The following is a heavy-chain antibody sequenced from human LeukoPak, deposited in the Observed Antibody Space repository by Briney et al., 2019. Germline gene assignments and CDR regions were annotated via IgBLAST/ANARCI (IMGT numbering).Heavy chain of an antibody. J-gene: IGHJ4*02. CDR1: GFTFSSYA. V-gene: IGHV3-23*01. CDR2: ISGSGGNT. D-gene: IGHD3-16*01. Sequence: GRSLRLSCAASGFTFSSYAMSWVRQAPGKGLEWVSAISGSGGNTYYADSVKGRFTISRDNAKNSLYLQMNSLRAEDTAVYYCARGPWGPLTHWGQGTLVTVSS. CDR3: ARGPWGPLTH.